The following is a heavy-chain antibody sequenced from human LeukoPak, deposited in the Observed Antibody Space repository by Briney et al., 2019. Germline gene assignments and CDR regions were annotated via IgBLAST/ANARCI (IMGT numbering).Heavy chain of an antibody. V-gene: IGHV4-59*01. D-gene: IGHD6-19*01. Sequence: KTSETLSLTCTVSGGSISSYYWSWIRQPPGKGREWIGYIHYSGSTNYNPSLKSRITISVDTSKNQFPLKLSSVTAADTAVYYCARSENSSGWQKTVYNWFDPWGQGTLVTVSS. CDR2: IHYSGST. CDR1: GGSISSYY. CDR3: ARSENSSGWQKTVYNWFDP. J-gene: IGHJ5*02.